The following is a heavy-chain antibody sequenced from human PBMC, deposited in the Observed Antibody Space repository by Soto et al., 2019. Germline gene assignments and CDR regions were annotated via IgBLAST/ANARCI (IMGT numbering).Heavy chain of an antibody. J-gene: IGHJ6*02. D-gene: IGHD3-10*01. Sequence: ASVKVSCKASAYTFTGYYMHWVRQAPGQGLEWMGWINPNSGGTNYAQKFQGRVTMTRDTSISTAYMELSRLRSDDTALYYCAKDSGGITMVRGAMDVWGQGTTVTVSS. CDR1: AYTFTGYY. CDR2: INPNSGGT. CDR3: AKDSGGITMVRGAMDV. V-gene: IGHV1-2*02.